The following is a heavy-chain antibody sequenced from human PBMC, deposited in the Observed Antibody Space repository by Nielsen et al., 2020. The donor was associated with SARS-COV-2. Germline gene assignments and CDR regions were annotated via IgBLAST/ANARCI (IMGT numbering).Heavy chain of an antibody. Sequence: GGSLRLSCAASGFTFDDYAMHWVRQAPGKGLEWVSGISWNSGSIGYADSVKGRFTISRDNAKNSLYLQMNSLRAEDTALYYCAKDYQSSIAAAGTFDYWGQGTLVTVSS. V-gene: IGHV3-9*01. CDR1: GFTFDDYA. J-gene: IGHJ4*02. CDR2: ISWNSGSI. CDR3: AKDYQSSIAAAGTFDY. D-gene: IGHD6-13*01.